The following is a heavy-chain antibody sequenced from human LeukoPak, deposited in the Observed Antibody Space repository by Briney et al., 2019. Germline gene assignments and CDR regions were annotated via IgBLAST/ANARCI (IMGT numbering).Heavy chain of an antibody. CDR3: ARGPPYYDFWSGYYTDYYYYGMDV. V-gene: IGHV1-58*01. CDR1: GFTFTSSA. J-gene: IGHJ6*02. D-gene: IGHD3-3*01. Sequence: ASVKVSCTASGFTFTSSAVQWVRQARGQRLEWIGWIVVGSGNTNYAQKFQERVTITRDMSTSTAYMELSSLRSEDTAVYYCARGPPYYDFWSGYYTDYYYYGMDVWGQGTTVTVSS. CDR2: IVVGSGNT.